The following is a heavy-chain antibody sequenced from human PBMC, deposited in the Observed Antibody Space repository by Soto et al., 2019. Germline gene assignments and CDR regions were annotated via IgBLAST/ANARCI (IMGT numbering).Heavy chain of an antibody. CDR3: ARSASLWFGELSRGYYYYGMDV. V-gene: IGHV3-48*03. CDR2: ISSSGSTI. J-gene: IGHJ6*02. CDR1: GFTFSSYE. Sequence: GGSLRLSCAASGFTFSSYEMNWVRQAPGKGLEWVSYISSSGSTIYYADSVKGRFTISRDNAKNSLYLQMNSLRAEDTAVYYCARSASLWFGELSRGYYYYGMDVWGQGTTVTVSS. D-gene: IGHD3-10*01.